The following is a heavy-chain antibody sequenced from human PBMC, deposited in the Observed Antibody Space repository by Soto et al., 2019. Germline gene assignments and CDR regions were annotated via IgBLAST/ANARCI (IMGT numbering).Heavy chain of an antibody. CDR1: GGSFSGYY. D-gene: IGHD6-19*01. V-gene: IGHV4-34*01. J-gene: IGHJ4*02. CDR2: INHSGST. CDR3: ARGRVEAVAGTGGNFDY. Sequence: PSETLSLTCAVYGGSFSGYYWSWIRQPPGKGLEWIGEINHSGSTNYNPSLKSRVTISVDTSKNQFSLKLSSVTAADTAVYYCARGRVEAVAGTGGNFDYWGQGTLVTVSS.